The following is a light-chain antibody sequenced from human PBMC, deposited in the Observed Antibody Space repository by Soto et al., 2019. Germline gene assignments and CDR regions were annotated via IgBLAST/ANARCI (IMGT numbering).Light chain of an antibody. V-gene: IGLV2-18*02. Sequence: QSALTQPPSVSGSPGQLVTISCTVTSSDVGDYEHVSWYQLAPGTAPKLLISDVINRPSGVPDRFSGSKSGNTPSLTISGLQAEDEAEYFCISYKTDDTFVFGSGTKLTVL. J-gene: IGLJ1*01. CDR1: SSDVGDYEH. CDR2: DVI. CDR3: ISYKTDDTFV.